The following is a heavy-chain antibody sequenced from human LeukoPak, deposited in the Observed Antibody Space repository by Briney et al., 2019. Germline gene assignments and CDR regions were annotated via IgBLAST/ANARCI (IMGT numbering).Heavy chain of an antibody. CDR3: ARIGGTYYDFWREAWFDP. CDR1: GYTFTSYG. D-gene: IGHD3-3*01. J-gene: IGHJ5*02. CDR2: ISAYNGNT. V-gene: IGHV1-18*01. Sequence: ASVKVSCKASGYTFTSYGISWVRQAPGQGLEWMGWISAYNGNTNYAQKLQGRVTMTTDTSTSTAYMELRSLRSDDTAVYYCARIGGTYYDFWREAWFDPWGQGTLVTVSS.